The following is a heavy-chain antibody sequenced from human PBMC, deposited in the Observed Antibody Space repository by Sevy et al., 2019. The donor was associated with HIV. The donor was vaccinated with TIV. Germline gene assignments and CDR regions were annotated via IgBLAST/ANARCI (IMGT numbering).Heavy chain of an antibody. J-gene: IGHJ6*02. V-gene: IGHV3-21*01. Sequence: GGSLRLSCAASGFTFSNYNMNWVRQAPGKGLEWVSFISVMSNYIYYGDSVKGRFTISRDNAKNSVYLQMNSLRAEDRAMYYCARSVVNWDGMDVWGQGTTVTVSS. CDR1: GFTFSNYN. D-gene: IGHD7-27*01. CDR3: ARSVVNWDGMDV. CDR2: ISVMSNYI.